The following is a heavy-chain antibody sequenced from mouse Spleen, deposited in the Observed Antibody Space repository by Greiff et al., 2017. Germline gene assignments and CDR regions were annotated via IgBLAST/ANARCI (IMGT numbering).Heavy chain of an antibody. CDR1: GYTFTSYW. CDR2: IDPSDSYT. CDR3: ARVGGDYEEYAMDY. V-gene: IGHV1-69*01. J-gene: IGHJ4*01. Sequence: LVESGAELVMPGASVKLSCKASGYTFTSYWMHWVKQRPGQGLEWIGEIDPSDSYTNYNQKFKGKATLTVDKSSSTAYMQLSSLTSEDSAVYYCARVGGDYEEYAMDYWGQGTSVTVSS. D-gene: IGHD2-13*01.